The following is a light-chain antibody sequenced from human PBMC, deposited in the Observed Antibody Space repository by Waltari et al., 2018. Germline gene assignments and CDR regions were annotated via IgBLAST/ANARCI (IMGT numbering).Light chain of an antibody. Sequence: AIRMTQSPSSLSASTVDRVTITCRARQGISSYLAWYQQKPGKAPKLLIYAASTLQSGVPSRFSGSGSGTDFTLTISCLQSEDFATYYCQQYYSYPPPGGFGQGTKLEIK. J-gene: IGKJ2*03. CDR1: QGISSY. V-gene: IGKV1-8*01. CDR2: AAS. CDR3: QQYYSYPPPGG.